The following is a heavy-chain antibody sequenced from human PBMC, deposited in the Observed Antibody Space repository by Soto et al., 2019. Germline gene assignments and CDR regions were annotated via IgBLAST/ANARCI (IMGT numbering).Heavy chain of an antibody. V-gene: IGHV1-8*01. D-gene: IGHD6-19*01. CDR3: ARERSSGWYVDY. Sequence: QVQLVQSGAEVKKPGASVKVSCKASGNTFTSYNINWVRQATGQGLEWMGWMNPNSGNTGYAQKFQGRVTMTRNTSISTAYMELSSLRSEDTAVYYCARERSSGWYVDYWGQGTLVTVSS. J-gene: IGHJ4*02. CDR1: GNTFTSYN. CDR2: MNPNSGNT.